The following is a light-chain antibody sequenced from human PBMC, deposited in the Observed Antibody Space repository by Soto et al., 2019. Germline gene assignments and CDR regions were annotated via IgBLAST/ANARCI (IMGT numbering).Light chain of an antibody. CDR2: SNN. CDR3: AAWDDSLNGLV. V-gene: IGLV1-44*01. CDR1: SSNIGSNT. J-gene: IGLJ1*01. Sequence: QPVLTQPPSASGTPGQRVTISCSGSSSNIGSNTVNWYQQLPGTAPKLLIYSNNQRPSGVPDRFSGSKSGTSASLAISGLQSEDEADYSCAAWDDSLNGLVFGAGTKLTVL.